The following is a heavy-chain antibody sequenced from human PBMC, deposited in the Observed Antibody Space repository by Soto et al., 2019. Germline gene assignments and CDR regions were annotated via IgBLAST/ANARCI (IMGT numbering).Heavy chain of an antibody. D-gene: IGHD1-7*01. Sequence: TGGSLRLSCAGAGFSFFSYTMTWVRQAPGKGLEWVSSISSDNKYIYYADSVKGRFTISRDNAKSSLFLQMNSLRADDTAVYYCTRSPRSITGTPTGGAQNDYWGQGALVTVSS. CDR3: TRSPRSITGTPTGGAQNDY. CDR2: ISSDNKYI. J-gene: IGHJ4*02. V-gene: IGHV3-21*01. CDR1: GFSFFSYT.